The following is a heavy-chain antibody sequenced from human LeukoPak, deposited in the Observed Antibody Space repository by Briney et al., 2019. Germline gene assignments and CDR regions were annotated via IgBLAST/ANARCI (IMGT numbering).Heavy chain of an antibody. V-gene: IGHV4-34*01. D-gene: IGHD1-26*01. CDR1: GGSFSGYY. CDR3: ARDRDNSGSYLGY. Sequence: SETLSLTCAVYGGSFSGYYWSWIRQPPGKGLEWIGEINHSGSTNYNPSLKSRVTISVDTSKNQFSLKLSSVTAADTAVYYCARDRDNSGSYLGYWGQRTLVTVSS. J-gene: IGHJ4*02. CDR2: INHSGST.